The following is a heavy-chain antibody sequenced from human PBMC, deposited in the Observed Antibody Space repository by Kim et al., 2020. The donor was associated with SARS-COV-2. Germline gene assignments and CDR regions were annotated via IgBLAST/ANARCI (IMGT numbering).Heavy chain of an antibody. V-gene: IGHV4-4*02. D-gene: IGHD6-13*01. CDR1: GGSISSSNW. CDR2: IYHSGST. CDR3: ARVIAAGVIDYYYYGMDV. Sequence: SETLSLTCAVSGGSISSSNWWSWVRQPPGKGLEWIGEIYHSGSTNYNPSLKSRVTISVDKSKNQFSLKLSSVTAADTAVYYCARVIAAGVIDYYYYGMDVWGQGTTVTVSS. J-gene: IGHJ6*02.